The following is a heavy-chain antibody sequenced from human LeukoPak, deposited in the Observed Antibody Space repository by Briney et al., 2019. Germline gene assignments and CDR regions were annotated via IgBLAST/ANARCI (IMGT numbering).Heavy chain of an antibody. J-gene: IGHJ3*02. CDR3: ARDDYGDAFDI. D-gene: IGHD4/OR15-4a*01. Sequence: SETLSLTCTVSGGSISSYYWSWIRHPPGKGLEWIGYIYYSGSTNYNPSLKSRVTISVGTSKNQFSLKLSSVTAADTAVYYCARDDYGDAFDIWGQGTMVTVSS. V-gene: IGHV4-59*01. CDR2: IYYSGST. CDR1: GGSISSYY.